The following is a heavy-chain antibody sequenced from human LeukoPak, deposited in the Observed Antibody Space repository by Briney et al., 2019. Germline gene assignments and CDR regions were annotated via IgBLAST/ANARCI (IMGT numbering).Heavy chain of an antibody. CDR3: ARAPTYSRVYWFDP. Sequence: ASVKVSCKASGYTFTSYDINWVRQATGQGLGWMGWMNPNSGNTGYAQKFQGRVTMTRNTSISTAYMELSSLRSEDTAVYYCARAPTYSRVYWFDPWGQGTLVTVSS. CDR1: GYTFTSYD. D-gene: IGHD6-13*01. CDR2: MNPNSGNT. V-gene: IGHV1-8*01. J-gene: IGHJ5*02.